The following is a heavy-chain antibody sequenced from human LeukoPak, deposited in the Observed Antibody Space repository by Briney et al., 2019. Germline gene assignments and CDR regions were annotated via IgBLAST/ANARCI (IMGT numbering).Heavy chain of an antibody. Sequence: RASVKVSFKASGYTFTSYYMHWVRQAPGQGLEWMGIINPSGGSTSYAQKFQGRVTMTRDMSTSTVYMELSSLRSEDTAVYYCARDPSRTGDYMRQAYYFDYWGQGTLVTVSS. V-gene: IGHV1-46*01. D-gene: IGHD4-17*01. CDR3: ARDPSRTGDYMRQAYYFDY. CDR2: INPSGGST. J-gene: IGHJ4*02. CDR1: GYTFTSYY.